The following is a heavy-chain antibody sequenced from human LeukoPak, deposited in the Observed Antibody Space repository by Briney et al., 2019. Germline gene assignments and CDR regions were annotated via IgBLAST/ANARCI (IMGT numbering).Heavy chain of an antibody. V-gene: IGHV1-8*01. D-gene: IGHD1-26*01. J-gene: IGHJ4*02. Sequence: GASVTVSCTASGYAFTSYDINWVRQAPGQGLEWMGWMNPNSGNTGYAQKFQGRVTMTRDTSISTAYMELSSLRFEDTAVYYCARVTGSIDYWGQGTLVTVSS. CDR2: MNPNSGNT. CDR1: GYAFTSYD. CDR3: ARVTGSIDY.